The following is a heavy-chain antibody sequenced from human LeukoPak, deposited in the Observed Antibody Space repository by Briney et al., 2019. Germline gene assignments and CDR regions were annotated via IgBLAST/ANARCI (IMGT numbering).Heavy chain of an antibody. CDR2: IKQDGSEK. CDR1: GFIFTSYW. V-gene: IGHV3-7*01. J-gene: IGHJ6*03. Sequence: GGSLRLSCAASGFIFTSYWMNWVRQAPGEGLEWVADIKQDGSEKFYVDSVKGRFTISRDNAKNSLYLQMNSLRAEDTAVYYCARAEGYCSSTSCYNYYYYYMDVWGKGTTVTVSS. D-gene: IGHD2-2*02. CDR3: ARAEGYCSSTSCYNYYYYYMDV.